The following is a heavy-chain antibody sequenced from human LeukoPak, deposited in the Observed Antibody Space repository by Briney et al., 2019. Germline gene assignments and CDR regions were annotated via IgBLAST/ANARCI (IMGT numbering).Heavy chain of an antibody. V-gene: IGHV3-23*01. J-gene: IGHJ4*02. CDR3: AKEGGRSWSIDY. CDR1: GFTFSSYG. Sequence: PGGTLRLSCAASGFTFSSYGMSWVSQAPGKGLEWVSAISGSGGSTYYADSVKGRFTISRDNSKNTLYLQMNSLRAEDTAVYYCAKEGGRSWSIDYWGQGTLVTVSS. D-gene: IGHD6-13*01. CDR2: ISGSGGST.